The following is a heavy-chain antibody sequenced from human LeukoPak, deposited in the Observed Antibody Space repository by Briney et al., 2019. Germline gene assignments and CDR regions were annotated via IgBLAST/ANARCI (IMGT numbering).Heavy chain of an antibody. D-gene: IGHD3-22*01. CDR2: IYYTGKT. J-gene: IGHJ1*01. Sequence: SETLSLTCTVAGDSISRSSYYWGWIRQPPGKGLEWIGDIYYTGKTYYNPSLKSRVFISIDTSKNYFSLNLNFVTAADTAVYYCARRRYYDSTGYFEWGRGSLVTLSS. V-gene: IGHV4-39*02. CDR3: ARRRYYDSTGYFE. CDR1: GDSISRSSYY.